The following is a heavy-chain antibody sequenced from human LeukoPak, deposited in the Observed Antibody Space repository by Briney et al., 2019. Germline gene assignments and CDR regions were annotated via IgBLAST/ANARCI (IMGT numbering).Heavy chain of an antibody. CDR1: GDSVSSNSVA. V-gene: IGHV6-1*01. CDR3: ARDQVGGLDY. D-gene: IGHD3-10*01. CDR2: TYYRSKWYS. J-gene: IGHJ4*02. Sequence: SQILSLTCAISGDSVSSNSVAWHWIRQSPSRGLEWLGRTYYRSKWYSEYELSVQSRIIIKPDTSKNQFSLQLNSVTPEDTAVYYCARDQVGGLDYWGQGTLVTVSS.